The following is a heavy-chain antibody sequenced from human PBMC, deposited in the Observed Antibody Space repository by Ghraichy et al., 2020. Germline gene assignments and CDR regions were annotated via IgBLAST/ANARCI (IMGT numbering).Heavy chain of an antibody. D-gene: IGHD6-6*01. J-gene: IGHJ5*02. CDR1: GYNFINYG. CDR3: ARSVASRHWFDP. Sequence: ASVKVSCKASGYNFINYGFSWVRQAPGRGLEWMGWISADNYRTDYAQRFQDRLTMTTDKSTATGHLELRSLTSDDTAVYYCARSVASRHWFDPWGQGTLVTFSS. V-gene: IGHV1-18*01. CDR2: ISADNYRT.